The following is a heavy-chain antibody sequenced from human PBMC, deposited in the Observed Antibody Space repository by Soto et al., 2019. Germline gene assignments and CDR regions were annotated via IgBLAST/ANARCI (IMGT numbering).Heavy chain of an antibody. V-gene: IGHV4-39*01. CDR2: IYYSGST. J-gene: IGHJ5*02. CDR1: GGSIRSSSFH. D-gene: IGHD6-13*01. Sequence: QLQLQESGPGLVKPSETLSLTCTVSGGSIRSSSFHRGWIRQPPGKGLEWIGSIYYSGSTYYSPSLKSRVTISVDTSKNQFSLKLSSATAADTAVYYCARRERAAGTDWWFDPWGQGTLVTVSS. CDR3: ARRERAAGTDWWFDP.